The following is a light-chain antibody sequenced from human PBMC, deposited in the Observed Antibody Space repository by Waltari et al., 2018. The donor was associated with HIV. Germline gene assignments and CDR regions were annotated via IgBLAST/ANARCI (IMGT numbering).Light chain of an antibody. V-gene: IGLV1-51*01. CDR2: DNN. J-gene: IGLJ2*01. Sequence: VLTQPPSVSAAPGQKVTISCSGSSSNIGNNYVSWYQQLPGTAPKLLIYDNNKRPSGIPDRFSGSKSGTSATLGITGLQTGDEADYYCGTWDSSLSAGGVFGGGTKLTVL. CDR1: SSNIGNNY. CDR3: GTWDSSLSAGGV.